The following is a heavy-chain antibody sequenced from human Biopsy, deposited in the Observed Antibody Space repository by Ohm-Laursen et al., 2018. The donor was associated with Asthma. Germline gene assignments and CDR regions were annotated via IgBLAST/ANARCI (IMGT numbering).Heavy chain of an antibody. CDR3: ARDRNYCSDGTCVHYYGVDV. CDR2: IYYSGGT. Sequence: TLSLTCCVSGFSLSSGGYYWSWICHHPGKGLEWIGYIYYSGGTYYNPSLQSRATISIDTSMSQFSLKLKSVTAADTAVYYCARDRNYCSDGTCVHYYGVDVWGPGTTVTVSS. CDR1: GFSLSSGGYY. D-gene: IGHD2-15*01. V-gene: IGHV4-31*03. J-gene: IGHJ6*02.